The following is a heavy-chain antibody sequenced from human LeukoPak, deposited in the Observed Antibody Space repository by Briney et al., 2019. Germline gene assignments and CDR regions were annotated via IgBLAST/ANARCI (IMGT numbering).Heavy chain of an antibody. CDR2: IPYDGSNK. CDR3: ARGGDIVVVPAALIGWFDP. J-gene: IGHJ5*02. V-gene: IGHV3-30*04. D-gene: IGHD2-2*01. CDR1: GFTFSCYA. Sequence: GRSLRLSCAASGFTFSCYAMHWVRQAPGKGLEWVAVIPYDGSNKYYADSVKGRFTISRDNSKNTLYLQMNSLRAEDTAVYYCARGGDIVVVPAALIGWFDPWGQGTLFTVSS.